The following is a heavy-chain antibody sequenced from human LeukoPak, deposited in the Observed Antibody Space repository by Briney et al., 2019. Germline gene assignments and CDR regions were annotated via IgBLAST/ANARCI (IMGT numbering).Heavy chain of an antibody. J-gene: IGHJ4*02. Sequence: SETPSLTCTVSGGSISSYYWSWIRQPAGKGLEWIGRIYTSGGTNYNPSLKSRVTISVDKSKNQFSLKLSSVTAADTAVYYCARTVYGDKTGFDYWGQGTLVTVSS. D-gene: IGHD4-23*01. V-gene: IGHV4-4*07. CDR2: IYTSGGT. CDR1: GGSISSYY. CDR3: ARTVYGDKTGFDY.